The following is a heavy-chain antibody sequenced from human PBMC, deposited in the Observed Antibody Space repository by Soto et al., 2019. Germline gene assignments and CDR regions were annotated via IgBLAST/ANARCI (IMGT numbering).Heavy chain of an antibody. Sequence: NPSETLSLTCAVYGGSFSGYYWSWIRQPPGKGLEWIGEINHSGSTNYNPSLKSRVTISVDTSKNQFSLKLSSVTAADTAVYYCARGIVVPAAMVSFDYWGQGTLVTVSS. CDR1: GGSFSGYY. D-gene: IGHD2-2*01. CDR2: INHSGST. V-gene: IGHV4-34*01. J-gene: IGHJ4*02. CDR3: ARGIVVPAAMVSFDY.